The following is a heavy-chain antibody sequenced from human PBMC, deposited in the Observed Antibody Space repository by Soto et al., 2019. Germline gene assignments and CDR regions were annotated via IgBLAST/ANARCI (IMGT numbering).Heavy chain of an antibody. CDR3: ARDTRDSTGWATDGMDV. Sequence: EVQLVETGGGLIQPGGSLRLSCAASGFTVSNNYMSWIRQAPGKGLEWVSIIYSGGSTFYADSVKGRFTVSRDNSKNTLYLQMNSPRAEDTAVYYCARDTRDSTGWATDGMDVWGQGTTVTVSS. CDR2: IYSGGST. J-gene: IGHJ6*02. V-gene: IGHV3-53*02. CDR1: GFTVSNNY. D-gene: IGHD6-19*01.